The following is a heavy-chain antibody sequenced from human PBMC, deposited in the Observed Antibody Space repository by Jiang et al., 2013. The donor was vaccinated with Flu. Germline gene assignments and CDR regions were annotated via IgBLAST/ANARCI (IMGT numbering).Heavy chain of an antibody. D-gene: IGHD6-19*01. J-gene: IGHJ4*02. CDR2: TYYRSKWYN. Sequence: SRGLEWLGRTYYRSKWYNDYAVSVKSRITINPDTSKNQFSLQLNSVTPEDTAVYYCARENMDSSGWNYWGQGTLVTVSS. CDR3: ARENMDSSGWNY. V-gene: IGHV6-1*01.